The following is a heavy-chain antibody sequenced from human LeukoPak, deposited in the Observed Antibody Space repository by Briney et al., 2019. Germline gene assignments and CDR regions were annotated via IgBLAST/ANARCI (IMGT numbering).Heavy chain of an antibody. J-gene: IGHJ4*02. CDR2: INHSGST. CDR1: GGSFSGYY. V-gene: IGHV4-34*01. D-gene: IGHD3-10*01. Sequence: SETLSLTCAVYGGSFSGYYWSWIRQPPGKGLEWIGEINHSGSTNYNPSLKSRVTISVDTSKNQFSLKLSSVTAADTAVYCCARKAYYYGSGSYYNVYYFDYWGQGTLVTVSS. CDR3: ARKAYYYGSGSYYNVYYFDY.